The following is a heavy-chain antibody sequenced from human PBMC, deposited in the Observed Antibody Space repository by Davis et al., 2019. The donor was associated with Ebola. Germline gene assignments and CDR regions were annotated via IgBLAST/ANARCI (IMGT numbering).Heavy chain of an antibody. CDR2: IKQDGSEK. CDR1: GFTFSSYG. J-gene: IGHJ6*02. D-gene: IGHD1-26*01. V-gene: IGHV3-7*01. CDR3: TKPPGRDGMDV. Sequence: GESLKISCAASGFTFSSYGMHWVRQAPGKGLEWVASIKQDGSEKYYVDPVKGRCTISRDNAKNSLYLQMNNLRAEDTAMYYCTKPPGRDGMDVWGQGTTVTVSS.